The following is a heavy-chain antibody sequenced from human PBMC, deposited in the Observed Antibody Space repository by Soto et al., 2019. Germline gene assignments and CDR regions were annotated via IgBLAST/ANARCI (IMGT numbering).Heavy chain of an antibody. CDR1: GFTFSSYS. CDR3: ARGGDGYNYQYYYYGMDV. D-gene: IGHD5-12*01. J-gene: IGHJ6*02. Sequence: EVQLEESGGRLVQPGGSLRLSCAASGFTFSSYSMNWVRQAPGKGLEWVSSISSSSSYIYYADSVKGRFTISRDNAKNSLYLQMNSLRAEDTAVYYCARGGDGYNYQYYYYGMDVWGQGTTVTVSS. V-gene: IGHV3-21*01. CDR2: ISSSSSYI.